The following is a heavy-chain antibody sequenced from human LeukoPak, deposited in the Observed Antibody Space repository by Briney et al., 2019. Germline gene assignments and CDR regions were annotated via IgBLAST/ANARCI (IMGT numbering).Heavy chain of an antibody. Sequence: GGSLRLSCEASGFTFSSYWMSWVRQAPGKGLEWVATIKQDGSDKYYVDSVKGRFTISRDNAKNSLYLQMDSLRAKDTASYYCARAGIAVSGRVFDYWGQGTLVPVST. J-gene: IGHJ4*02. D-gene: IGHD6-19*01. CDR3: ARAGIAVSGRVFDY. V-gene: IGHV3-7*01. CDR1: GFTFSSYW. CDR2: IKQDGSDK.